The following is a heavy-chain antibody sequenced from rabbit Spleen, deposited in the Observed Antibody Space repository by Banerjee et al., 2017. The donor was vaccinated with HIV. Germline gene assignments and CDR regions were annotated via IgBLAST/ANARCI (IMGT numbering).Heavy chain of an antibody. D-gene: IGHD1-1*01. V-gene: IGHV1S40*01. Sequence: SLEESGGDLVKPGASLTLTCTASGVSFSSSSYMCWVRQAPGKGLEWIACIDSGSSGFTYFATWAKGRFTCSKTSSTTVTLQVTRLTAADTATYFCARDTSSSFSSYGMDLWGQGTLVTVS. CDR2: IDSGSSGFT. CDR3: ARDTSSSFSSYGMDL. CDR1: GVSFSSSSY. J-gene: IGHJ6*01.